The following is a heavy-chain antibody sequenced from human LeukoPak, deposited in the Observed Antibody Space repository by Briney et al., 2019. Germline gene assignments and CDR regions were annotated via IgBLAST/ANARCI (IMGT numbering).Heavy chain of an antibody. CDR1: GDSISSGGYY. CDR3: ARGYGQDKSDY. Sequence: SETLSLTCTVSGDSISSGGYYWSWIRQHPGKGLEWIGYIYYSGSTYYNPSLKSRVTISVDTSKNQFSLKLSSVTAADTAVYYCARGYGQDKSDYWGQGTLVTVSS. CDR2: IYYSGST. J-gene: IGHJ4*02. D-gene: IGHD5-18*01. V-gene: IGHV4-31*03.